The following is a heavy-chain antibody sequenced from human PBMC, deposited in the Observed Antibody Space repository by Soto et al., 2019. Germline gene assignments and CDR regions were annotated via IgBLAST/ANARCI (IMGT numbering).Heavy chain of an antibody. CDR3: AREGYSFRFSDYWYGIDH. CDR2: ISAYNGNT. J-gene: IGHJ4*02. Sequence: QVQLVQSGAEVKKPGASVKVSCTASGYTFTSYGVTWVRQAPGQGLEWMGWISAYNGNTNFAQKFQGRVTLTTDTSASTAYMELRSLRSDDTAVYYCAREGYSFRFSDYWYGIDHWGQGTLVTVSS. CDR1: GYTFTSYG. D-gene: IGHD5-18*01. V-gene: IGHV1-18*01.